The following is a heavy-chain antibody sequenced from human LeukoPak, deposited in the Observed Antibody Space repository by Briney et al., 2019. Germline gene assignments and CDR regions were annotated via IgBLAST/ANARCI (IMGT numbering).Heavy chain of an antibody. V-gene: IGHV4-59*01. D-gene: IGHD3-3*01. CDR2: IYYSGST. Sequence: PSETLSLTCTVSGGSISSYYWSWIRQPPGKGLEWVGYIYYSGSTNYNPSLKSRVTISVHTSKNQFSLKLSSVTAADTAVYHCARDPPGSGPPTYYYYGMDVWGQGTTVTVSS. CDR1: GGSISSYY. CDR3: ARDPPGSGPPTYYYYGMDV. J-gene: IGHJ6*02.